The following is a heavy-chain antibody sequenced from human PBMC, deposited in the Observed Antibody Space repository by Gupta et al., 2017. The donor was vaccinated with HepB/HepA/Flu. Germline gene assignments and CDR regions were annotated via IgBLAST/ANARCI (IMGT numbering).Heavy chain of an antibody. V-gene: IGHV3-49*05. CDR3: TRVDSGAYINYFDY. D-gene: IGHD1-1*01. J-gene: IGHJ4*02. Sequence: EVHLVESGGGLVNPGRSLRLSCTASGFTLGDYAMSWFCQTPGKGLEWVGFIRSRTYGGTTEYAASVKGRFTISRDDSKSIAYLQMNSLKTEDTAVYYCTRVDSGAYINYFDYWGQGTLVTVSS. CDR2: IRSRTYGGTT. CDR1: GFTLGDYA.